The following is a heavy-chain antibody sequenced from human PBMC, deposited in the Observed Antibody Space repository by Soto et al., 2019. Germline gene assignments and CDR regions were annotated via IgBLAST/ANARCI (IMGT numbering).Heavy chain of an antibody. V-gene: IGHV3-33*01. CDR2: IWYDGSNK. J-gene: IGHJ4*02. D-gene: IGHD2-15*01. Sequence: GSLRLSCAASGFTFSSYGMHWVRQAPGKGLEWVAVIWYDGSNKYYADSVKGRFTISRDNSKNTLYLQMNSLRAEDTAVYYCARPGGLYCSGGSCPFDYWGQGTLVTVSS. CDR3: ARPGGLYCSGGSCPFDY. CDR1: GFTFSSYG.